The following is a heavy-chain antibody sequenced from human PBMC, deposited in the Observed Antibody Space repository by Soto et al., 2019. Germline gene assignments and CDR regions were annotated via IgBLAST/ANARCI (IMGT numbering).Heavy chain of an antibody. D-gene: IGHD6-13*01. V-gene: IGHV1-18*01. CDR1: GYTLTNYG. CDR3: ARAAATAADTRYFQH. Sequence: QVQLAQSGAEVKKPGASVKVSCKASGYTLTNYGISWVRQAPGQGLEWMGWISAYNGNTNYAQKLQGRVTMTTDTSTSTAYMELRSLRSDDTAVYYCARAAATAADTRYFQHWGQGTLVTVSS. CDR2: ISAYNGNT. J-gene: IGHJ1*01.